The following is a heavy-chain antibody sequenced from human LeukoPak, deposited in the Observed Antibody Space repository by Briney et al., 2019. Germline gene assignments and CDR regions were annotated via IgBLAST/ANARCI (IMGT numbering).Heavy chain of an antibody. D-gene: IGHD6-13*01. Sequence: GSSVKVSCKASGGTFSSYAISWVRQAPGQGLEWMGGIIPIFGTANYAQKFQGRVTITADESASTAYMELSSLRSEDTAVYYCARMYSSSWLNAFDIWGQGTMVTVSS. J-gene: IGHJ3*02. CDR3: ARMYSSSWLNAFDI. CDR2: IIPIFGTA. V-gene: IGHV1-69*01. CDR1: GGTFSSYA.